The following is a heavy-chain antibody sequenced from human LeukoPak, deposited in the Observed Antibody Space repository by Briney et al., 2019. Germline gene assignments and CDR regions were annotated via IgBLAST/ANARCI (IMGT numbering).Heavy chain of an antibody. Sequence: PGGSLRRSCAASGFTFDDYTMHWVRQAPGKGLEWVSLISWDGGSTYYADSVKGRFTISRDNSKNSLYLQMNSLRTEDTALYYCAKDPLSRGYCSSTSCYAGYFDYWGQGTLVTVSS. CDR2: ISWDGGST. D-gene: IGHD2-2*01. J-gene: IGHJ4*02. CDR1: GFTFDDYT. CDR3: AKDPLSRGYCSSTSCYAGYFDY. V-gene: IGHV3-43*01.